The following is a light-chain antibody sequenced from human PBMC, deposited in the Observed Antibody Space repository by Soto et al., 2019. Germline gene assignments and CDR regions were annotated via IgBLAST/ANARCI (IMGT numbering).Light chain of an antibody. CDR2: DVS. CDR3: SSYTTSNTRQIV. CDR1: SSDVGGYNY. J-gene: IGLJ1*01. V-gene: IGLV2-14*03. Sequence: QPVLTQPASVSGSPGQSITISCTGTSSDVGGYNYVSWYQHHPGKAPKLMIFDVSNRPSGVSNRFSGSKSGNTASLTISGLQPEDEADYYCSSYTTSNTRQIVFGTGTKVT.